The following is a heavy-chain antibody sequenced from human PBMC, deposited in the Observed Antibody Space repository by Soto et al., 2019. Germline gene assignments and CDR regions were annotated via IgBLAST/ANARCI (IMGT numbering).Heavy chain of an antibody. CDR1: GFAFSSYG. D-gene: IGHD3-22*01. J-gene: IGHJ4*02. Sequence: QVQLVESGGGVVQPGRSLRLSCAASGFAFSSYGMHWVRQAPGTGLEWVAVIWYDGTNKYYADSVKGRFTISRDNSKNTLYLQMNSLRAKDTAVYYCARDQYYDSSGYYLSHWGQGTLVTVSS. CDR2: IWYDGTNK. V-gene: IGHV3-33*01. CDR3: ARDQYYDSSGYYLSH.